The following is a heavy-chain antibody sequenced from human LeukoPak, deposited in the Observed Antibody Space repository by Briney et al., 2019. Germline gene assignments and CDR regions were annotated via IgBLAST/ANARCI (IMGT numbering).Heavy chain of an antibody. V-gene: IGHV3-48*01. CDR2: ISSSSSTI. D-gene: IGHD3-10*01. Sequence: GGSLRLSCAASGFTFGSYSMNWVRQAPGKGLEWVSYISSSSSTIYYADSVKGRFTISRDNAKNSLYLQMNSLRAEDTAVYYCAKDQGRQAGYFDYWGQGTLVTVSS. J-gene: IGHJ4*02. CDR3: AKDQGRQAGYFDY. CDR1: GFTFGSYS.